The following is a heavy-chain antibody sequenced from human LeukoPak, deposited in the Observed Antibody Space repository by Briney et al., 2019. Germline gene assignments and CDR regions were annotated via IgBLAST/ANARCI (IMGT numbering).Heavy chain of an antibody. V-gene: IGHV4-38-2*02. CDR3: ARNNSVFPGAFDI. CDR2: IYHSGST. D-gene: IGHD1-1*01. CDR1: GYSISSGYY. J-gene: IGHJ3*02. Sequence: SETLSLTCTVSGYSISSGYYWGWIRQPPGKGLEWIGSIYHSGSTYYNPSLKSRVTISVDTSKNQFSLKLSSVTAADTAVYYCARNNSVFPGAFDIWGQGTMVTVSS.